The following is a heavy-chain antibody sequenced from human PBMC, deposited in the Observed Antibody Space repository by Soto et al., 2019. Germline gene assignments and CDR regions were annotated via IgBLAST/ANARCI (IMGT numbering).Heavy chain of an antibody. D-gene: IGHD3-3*01. CDR2: ISSSGSTI. Sequence: QVQLVESGGGLVKPGGSLRLSCAASGFTFSDYYMSWIRQAPGKGLEWVSYISSSGSTIYYADSVKGRLSISRDNAKNSLYLQMNSLRAEDTAVYYCASPYYDFWSGYYGVLDAFDIWGQGTMVTVSS. CDR3: ASPYYDFWSGYYGVLDAFDI. J-gene: IGHJ3*02. CDR1: GFTFSDYY. V-gene: IGHV3-11*01.